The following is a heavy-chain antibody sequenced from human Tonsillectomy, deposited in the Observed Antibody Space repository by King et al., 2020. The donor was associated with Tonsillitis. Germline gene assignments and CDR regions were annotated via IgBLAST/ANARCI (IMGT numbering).Heavy chain of an antibody. CDR1: GFTGSSNH. CDR2: IYSDDTT. J-gene: IGHJ6*03. CDR3: ARDWSWLGGDLVYYYYMDV. Sequence: QLVQSGGGLVQPGGSLRLSCAASGFTGSSNHMSWVRQAPGKGLEWFSLIYSDDTTYYADSVKVRFIISRDKSKNTLYLHMNSLRAEDTAVYYCARDWSWLGGDLVYYYYMDVWGKGTTVTVSS. D-gene: IGHD2-21*02. V-gene: IGHV3-66*01.